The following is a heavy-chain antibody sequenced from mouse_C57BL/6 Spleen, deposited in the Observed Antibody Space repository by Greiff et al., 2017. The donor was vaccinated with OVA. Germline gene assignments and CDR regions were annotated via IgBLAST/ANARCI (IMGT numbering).Heavy chain of an antibody. CDR2: FTIYSDAT. J-gene: IGHJ1*03. V-gene: IGHV1-49*01. D-gene: IGHD2-10*02. Sequence: LQESGAELVRPGSSVKLSCKASYFAFTASAMHWVKQRPGHGLEWIGSFTIYSDATEYSENFKGKATLTANTSSSTAYMELSSLTTEDSAVYHCARGGYGKRYFEGWGTGTTVTVAS. CDR3: ARGGYGKRYFEG. CDR1: YFAFTASA.